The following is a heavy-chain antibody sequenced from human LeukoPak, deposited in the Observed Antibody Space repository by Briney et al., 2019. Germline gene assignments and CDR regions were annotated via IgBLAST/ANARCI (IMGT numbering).Heavy chain of an antibody. J-gene: IGHJ4*02. CDR3: ARVAHPSSADGSVRVVGDY. V-gene: IGHV1-2*06. CDR1: GYTFIGYY. CDR2: INSNSGVT. Sequence: ASVKVSCKASGYTFIGYYIHWVRQAPGQGLEWMGRINSNSGVTNYAQQFQGRVTMTRDTSISTAYMELSRLRSDDTAVYYCARVAHPSSADGSVRVVGDYWGREPWSPSPQ. D-gene: IGHD6-13*01.